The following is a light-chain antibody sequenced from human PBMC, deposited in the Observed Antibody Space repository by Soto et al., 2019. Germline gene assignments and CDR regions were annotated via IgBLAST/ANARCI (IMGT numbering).Light chain of an antibody. Sequence: EIVLTQSPGTLSLSPGERVALSCRASQSVGAFLAWYQQKPGQAPRLLIYDASNRATGIPAKFSGSGSGTDLTLTISSLEPEDFAVYYCQQRYTWPLTFGGGTKLEIK. CDR3: QQRYTWPLT. V-gene: IGKV3-11*01. CDR2: DAS. J-gene: IGKJ4*01. CDR1: QSVGAF.